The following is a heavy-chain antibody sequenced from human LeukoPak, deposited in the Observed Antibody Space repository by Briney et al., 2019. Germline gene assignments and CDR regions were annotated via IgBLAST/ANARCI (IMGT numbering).Heavy chain of an antibody. V-gene: IGHV3-48*04. D-gene: IGHD3-3*01. J-gene: IGHJ6*03. Sequence: GGSLRLSCAASGFTFSRYSMNWVRQAPGKGLEWVSFISSKNVIYYADSVKGRFTISRDNAKNSLYLQMNSLRAEDTAVYYCARPLESYYYMDVWGKGTTVTVSS. CDR2: ISSKNVI. CDR1: GFTFSRYS. CDR3: ARPLESYYYMDV.